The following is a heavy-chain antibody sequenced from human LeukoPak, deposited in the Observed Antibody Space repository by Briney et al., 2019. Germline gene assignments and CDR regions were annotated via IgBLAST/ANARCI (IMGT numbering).Heavy chain of an antibody. V-gene: IGHV4-4*07. CDR2: IYTSGGT. J-gene: IGHJ5*02. CDR3: ARDARCGSTSCQGWFDP. CDR1: GGSISSYY. Sequence: PSETLSLTCTVSGGSISSYYWSWIRQPAGKGLEWIGRIYTSGGTNYNPSLKSRVTISVDTSKNQFSLKLTSVTAADTAVYYCARDARCGSTSCQGWFDPWGQGTLVTVSS. D-gene: IGHD2-2*01.